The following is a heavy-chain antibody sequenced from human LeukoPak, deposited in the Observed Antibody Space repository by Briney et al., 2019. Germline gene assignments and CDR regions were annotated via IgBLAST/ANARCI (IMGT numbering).Heavy chain of an antibody. Sequence: ASVKVCCKASGYTFTSYYMHWVRQAPGQGLEWMGGIIPIFGTANYAQKFQGRVTITADESTSTAYMELSSLRSEDTAVYYCARGGVSGYYPLHYYYYYGMDVWGQGTTVTVSS. CDR2: IIPIFGTA. CDR3: ARGGVSGYYPLHYYYYYGMDV. CDR1: GYTFTSYY. V-gene: IGHV1-69*13. D-gene: IGHD3-22*01. J-gene: IGHJ6*02.